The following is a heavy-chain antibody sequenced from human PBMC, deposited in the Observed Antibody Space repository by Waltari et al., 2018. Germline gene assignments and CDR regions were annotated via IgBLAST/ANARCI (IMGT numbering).Heavy chain of an antibody. CDR1: GGTFSSYA. CDR3: ARSLGYCSGGSCSPEDY. CDR2: IIPIFGTA. Sequence: QVQLVQSGAEVKKPGSSVKVSCKASGGTFSSYAISWVRQAPGQGLEWMGRIIPIFGTANYAQKFRGRVTITADKSTSTAYMELSSLRSEDTAVYYCARSLGYCSGGSCSPEDYWGQGTLVTVSS. J-gene: IGHJ4*02. V-gene: IGHV1-69*08. D-gene: IGHD2-15*01.